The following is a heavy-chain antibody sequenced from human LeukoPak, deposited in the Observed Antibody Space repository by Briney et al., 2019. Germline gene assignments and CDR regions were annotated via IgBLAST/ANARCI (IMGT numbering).Heavy chain of an antibody. Sequence: SETLSLTCTVSGGSISSGSYYWSWLRQPAGKGLEWIGRIYTSGSTNYNPSLKSRVTISVDTSKNQFSLKLSSVTAADTAVYYCARFGIYNVYWGQGTLVTVSS. D-gene: IGHD1-1*01. J-gene: IGHJ4*02. CDR2: IYTSGST. CDR3: ARFGIYNVY. CDR1: GGSISSGSYY. V-gene: IGHV4-61*02.